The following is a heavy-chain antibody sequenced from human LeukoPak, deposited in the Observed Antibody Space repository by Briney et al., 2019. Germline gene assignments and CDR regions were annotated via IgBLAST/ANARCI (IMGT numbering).Heavy chain of an antibody. J-gene: IGHJ6*03. Sequence: ASVKVSCKASGYTFTSYGISWLRQAPGQGLEWMGWMSAHNGDTSYEEKLQSRVTMTTDTSTSTAYMELRSLRSDDTAVYYCARDKGTVATYYYYFMDVWGKGTTVSVSS. CDR1: GYTFTSYG. CDR3: ARDKGTVATYYYYFMDV. D-gene: IGHD6-19*01. CDR2: MSAHNGDT. V-gene: IGHV1-18*01.